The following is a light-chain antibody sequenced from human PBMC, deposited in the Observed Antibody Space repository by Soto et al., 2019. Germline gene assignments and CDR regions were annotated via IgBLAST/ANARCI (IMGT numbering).Light chain of an antibody. CDR3: AAWDDNLSVV. CDR1: RSNIGSNY. CDR2: RNN. J-gene: IGLJ2*01. Sequence: QSVLTQPPSASGTPGQRVTISCSGSRSNIGSNYVYWYQHFPGTAPKLLIQRNNQRPSGVPDRFSGSKSGTSASLAISGLRYEDEADYFCAAWDDNLSVVFGGGTKLTVL. V-gene: IGLV1-47*01.